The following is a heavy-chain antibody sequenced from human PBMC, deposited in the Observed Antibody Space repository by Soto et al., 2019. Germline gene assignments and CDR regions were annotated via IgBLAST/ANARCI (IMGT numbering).Heavy chain of an antibody. CDR1: GGSISSGGHY. V-gene: IGHV4-31*03. CDR2: IYYSGST. CDR3: ARGYCSGGSCYYYYGMDV. D-gene: IGHD2-15*01. Sequence: SETLSLTCTVSGGSISSGGHYWSWIRQHPGKGLEWIGYIYYSGSTYYNPPLKSRVTISVDTSKNQFSLKLSSVTAADTAVYYCARGYCSGGSCYYYYGMDVWGQGTTVTVSS. J-gene: IGHJ6*02.